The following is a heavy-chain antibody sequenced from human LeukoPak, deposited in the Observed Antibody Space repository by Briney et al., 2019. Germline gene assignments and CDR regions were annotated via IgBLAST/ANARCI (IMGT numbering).Heavy chain of an antibody. CDR1: GFTFSSYA. Sequence: GRSLRLSCAASGFTFSSYAMHWVRQAPGKGLEWVSGISWNSGSIGYADSVKGRFTISRDNAKNSLYLQMNSLRAEDTALYYCAKDMGSGSYSYDAFDIWGQGTMVTVSS. V-gene: IGHV3-9*01. D-gene: IGHD1-26*01. CDR2: ISWNSGSI. CDR3: AKDMGSGSYSYDAFDI. J-gene: IGHJ3*02.